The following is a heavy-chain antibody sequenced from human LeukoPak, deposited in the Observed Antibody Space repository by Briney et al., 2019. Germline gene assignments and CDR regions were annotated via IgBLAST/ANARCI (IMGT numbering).Heavy chain of an antibody. Sequence: GGSLRLSCAASGFTFSSYSMNWVRQAPGKGLEWVSYISSSSSTIYYADSVKGRFTISRDNAKNSLYLQMNSLGAEDPAVYYCARLSYYXSSGYPGFEAFDIWGQGTMVTVSS. CDR3: ARLSYYXSSGYPGFEAFDI. V-gene: IGHV3-48*01. CDR1: GFTFSSYS. J-gene: IGHJ3*02. D-gene: IGHD3-22*01. CDR2: ISSSSSTI.